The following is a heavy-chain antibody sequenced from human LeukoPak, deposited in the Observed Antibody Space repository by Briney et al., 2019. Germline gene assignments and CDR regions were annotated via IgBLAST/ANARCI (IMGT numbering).Heavy chain of an antibody. J-gene: IGHJ4*02. D-gene: IGHD3-3*01. CDR2: IYHSGST. Sequence: PSQTLSLTCAVSGGSISSGGYSWSWIRQPPGKGLEWIGYIYHSGSTYYNPSLKSRVTISVDRSKNQFSLKLSSVTAADTAVYYCARGPSSSIFGVVIKTEKYYFDYWGQGTLVTVSS. V-gene: IGHV4-30-2*01. CDR3: ARGPSSSIFGVVIKTEKYYFDY. CDR1: GGSISSGGYS.